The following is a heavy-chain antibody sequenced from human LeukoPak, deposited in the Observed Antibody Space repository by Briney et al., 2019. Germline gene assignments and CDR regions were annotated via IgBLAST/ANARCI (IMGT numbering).Heavy chain of an antibody. V-gene: IGHV3-30-3*01. D-gene: IGHD4-23*01. Sequence: PGGSLRLSCAASGFTFSSYAMHWVRQAPGKGLEWVAVISYDGSNKYYADSVKGRFTISRDNSKNTLYLQMNSLRAEDTAVYYCVRDLQGLRWYYYYYGMDVWGQGTTVTVSS. CDR2: ISYDGSNK. CDR1: GFTFSSYA. J-gene: IGHJ6*02. CDR3: VRDLQGLRWYYYYYGMDV.